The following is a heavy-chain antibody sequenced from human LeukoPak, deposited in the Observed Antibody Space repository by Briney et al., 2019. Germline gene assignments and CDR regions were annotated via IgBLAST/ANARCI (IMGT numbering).Heavy chain of an antibody. J-gene: IGHJ4*02. CDR2: ISNSGST. CDR3: ARAGSGYSFDN. Sequence: SETLSLTCTVSGGSISSYYWSWIRQPPGKGLKWIGYISNSGSTNNNPSLKSRLTMSIDTSKNQFSLRLNSVTAADTAVYYCARAGSGYSFDNWGQGKLVTVSS. V-gene: IGHV4-59*01. D-gene: IGHD3-22*01. CDR1: GGSISSYY.